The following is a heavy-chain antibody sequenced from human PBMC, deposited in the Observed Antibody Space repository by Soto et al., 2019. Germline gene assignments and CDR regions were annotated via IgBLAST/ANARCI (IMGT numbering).Heavy chain of an antibody. D-gene: IGHD3-10*01. Sequence: QVQLQESGPGLVKPSQTLSLTCTVSGGSISSGGYYWSWIRQHPGKGLEWIGYIYYIRSTYYNPSLKSRVTXSXDXXKNQFSLKLSSVTAADTAVYYCASGSGSYYSWFDPWGQGTLVTVSS. CDR3: ASGSGSYYSWFDP. V-gene: IGHV4-31*03. J-gene: IGHJ5*02. CDR1: GGSISSGGYY. CDR2: IYYIRST.